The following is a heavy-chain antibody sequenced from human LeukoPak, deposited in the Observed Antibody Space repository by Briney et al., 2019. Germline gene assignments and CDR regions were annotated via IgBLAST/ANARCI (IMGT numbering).Heavy chain of an antibody. V-gene: IGHV3-23*01. CDR3: AKGLWASTVGATGIFFDY. CDR2: ISGRGGDT. J-gene: IGHJ4*02. Sequence: GGSLRLSCAASGFTFRRSAMTWVRQVPGKGLEGVSTISGRGGDTDYADSVKGRFIISRDSSENTLYLQMHSLGVEDTGVYYCAKGLWASTVGATGIFFDYWGQGIQVTVSS. D-gene: IGHD1-26*01. CDR1: GFTFRRSA.